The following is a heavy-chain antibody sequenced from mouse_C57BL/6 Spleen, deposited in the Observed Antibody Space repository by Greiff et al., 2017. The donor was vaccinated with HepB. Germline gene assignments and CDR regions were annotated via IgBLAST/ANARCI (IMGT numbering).Heavy chain of an antibody. D-gene: IGHD3-3*01. Sequence: EVQLVESGGGLVKPGGSLKLSCAASGFTFSSYAMSWVRQTPEKRLEWVATISDGGSYTYYPDNVKGRFTISRNNAKNNLYLQMSHLKSEDTAMYYCGSGTVAVFDYWGQGTTLTVSS. CDR2: ISDGGSYT. CDR1: GFTFSSYA. CDR3: GSGTVAVFDY. J-gene: IGHJ2*01. V-gene: IGHV5-4*01.